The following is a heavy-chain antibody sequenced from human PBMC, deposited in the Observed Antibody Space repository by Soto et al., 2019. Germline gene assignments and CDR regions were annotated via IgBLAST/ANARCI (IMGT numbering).Heavy chain of an antibody. J-gene: IGHJ2*01. D-gene: IGHD3-16*02. V-gene: IGHV4-34*01. CDR2: INHSGST. CDR3: ARCSSMITFGGVIVFFDL. Sequence: QVQLQQWGAGLLKPSETLSLTCAVYGGSFSGYYWSWIRQPPGKGLEWIGEINHSGSTNYNPSLKSLVTISVDTSKNQFSLKLSSVTAADTAVYYCARCSSMITFGGVIVFFDLWGRGTLVTVSS. CDR1: GGSFSGYY.